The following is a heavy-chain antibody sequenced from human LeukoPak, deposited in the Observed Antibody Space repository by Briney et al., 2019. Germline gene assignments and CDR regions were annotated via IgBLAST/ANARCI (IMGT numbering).Heavy chain of an antibody. V-gene: IGHV4-30-2*01. CDR3: ARDGDGGNSGAFDT. CDR1: GGSISSGGYS. Sequence: PSQTLSLTCAVSGGSISSGGYSWSWIRQPPGKGLEWIGYIYHSGSTYYNPSLKSRVTISVDRSKNQFSLKLSSVTAADTAVYYCARDGDGGNSGAFDTWGQGTMVTVSS. J-gene: IGHJ3*02. CDR2: IYHSGST. D-gene: IGHD4-23*01.